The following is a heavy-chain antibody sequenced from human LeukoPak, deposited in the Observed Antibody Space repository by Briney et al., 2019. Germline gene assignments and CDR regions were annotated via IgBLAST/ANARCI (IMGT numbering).Heavy chain of an antibody. D-gene: IGHD5-18*01. CDR1: GFTFSSYG. CDR3: ARDRQDTAMDN. V-gene: IGHV3-33*01. J-gene: IGHJ4*02. Sequence: GGSLRLSCAASGFTFSSYGMRWVRQAPGKGLEWVAVIWYDGSNKYYADSVKGRFTISRDNSKNTLYLQMNSLRAEDTAVYYCARDRQDTAMDNWGQGTLVTVSS. CDR2: IWYDGSNK.